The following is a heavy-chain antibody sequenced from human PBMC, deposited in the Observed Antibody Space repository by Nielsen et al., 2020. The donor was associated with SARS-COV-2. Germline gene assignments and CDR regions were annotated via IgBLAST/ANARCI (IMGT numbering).Heavy chain of an antibody. CDR1: GFTFSSYG. Sequence: LKISCAASGFTFSSYGMHWVRQAPGKGLEWVAVISYDGSNKYYADSVKGRFSISRDNSKNTLYLQMNSPRAEDTALYYCARDLTGYDLRDWGQGTLVTVSS. J-gene: IGHJ4*02. CDR2: ISYDGSNK. CDR3: ARDLTGYDLRD. V-gene: IGHV3-30*03. D-gene: IGHD5-12*01.